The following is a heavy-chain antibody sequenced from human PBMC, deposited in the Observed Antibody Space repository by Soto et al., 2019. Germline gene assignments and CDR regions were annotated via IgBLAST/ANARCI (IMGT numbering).Heavy chain of an antibody. CDR1: GFTFNNAW. J-gene: IGHJ4*02. D-gene: IGHD3-3*01. CDR2: IKKLTDGGTT. Sequence: GGSLRLSCAASGFTFNNAWMSWVRQAPGKGLEWVGRIKKLTDGGTTDYAAPVKGRFTISRDDSKNTLYLQMDSLKTEDTAFYYCKTGTGSSTIGFWGQGTLVTVS. V-gene: IGHV3-15*01. CDR3: KTGTGSSTIGF.